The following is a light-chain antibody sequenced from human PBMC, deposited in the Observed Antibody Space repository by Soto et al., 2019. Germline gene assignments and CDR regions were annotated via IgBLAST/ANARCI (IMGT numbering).Light chain of an antibody. CDR3: QQYNNWPRT. J-gene: IGKJ1*01. CDR1: QSVSSN. Sequence: EIVMTQSPGTLSVSPGERATLSCRASQSVSSNLAGYQQKPGQAPRLLIYGASTRATGIPARFSGSRSGTEFTLTISSVQSEDFAVYYCQQYNNWPRTFGQGTKVEIK. CDR2: GAS. V-gene: IGKV3-15*01.